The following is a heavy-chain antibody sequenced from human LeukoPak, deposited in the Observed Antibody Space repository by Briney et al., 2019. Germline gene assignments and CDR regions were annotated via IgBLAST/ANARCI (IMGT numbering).Heavy chain of an antibody. D-gene: IGHD2-15*01. V-gene: IGHV3-15*01. CDR3: TGGSDIFDY. Sequence: TGGSLRLSCAASGFTFRNAWMSWVRQAPGKGLEWVGRIKSKTDGGTTDYGAFVKGRFTFSTDDSKNTLYLQMNSLKTEDTAVYYCTGGSDIFDYWGQGPLVTVSS. CDR2: IKSKTDGGTT. J-gene: IGHJ4*02. CDR1: GFTFRNAW.